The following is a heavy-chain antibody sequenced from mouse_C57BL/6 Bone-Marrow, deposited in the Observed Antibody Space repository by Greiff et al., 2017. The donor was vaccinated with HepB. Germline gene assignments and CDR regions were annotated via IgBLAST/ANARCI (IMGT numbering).Heavy chain of an antibody. J-gene: IGHJ3*01. CDR2: ISSGGDYI. D-gene: IGHD3-1*01. CDR3: TRGAWTWFAY. Sequence: EVMLVESGEGLVKPGGSLKLSCAASGFTFSSYAMSWVRQTPEKRLEWVAYISSGGDYIYYADTVKGRFTISRYNARNTLYLHMSRLKSEDTAMYYCTRGAWTWFAYWGQGTLVTVSA. V-gene: IGHV5-9-1*02. CDR1: GFTFSSYA.